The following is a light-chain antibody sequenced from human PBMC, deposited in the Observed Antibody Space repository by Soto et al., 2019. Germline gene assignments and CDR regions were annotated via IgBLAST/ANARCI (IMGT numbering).Light chain of an antibody. CDR3: QQYGSSPGT. V-gene: IGKV3-20*01. CDR1: QSVSSK. CDR2: GAS. J-gene: IGKJ1*01. Sequence: EIVMTHSPATLSVSPGERATLSCRASQSVSSKLAWFQQKPGQAPSLLIYGASSRATGIPDRFSGSGSGTDFTLTISRLEPEDFAVYYCQQYGSSPGTFGQGTRWIS.